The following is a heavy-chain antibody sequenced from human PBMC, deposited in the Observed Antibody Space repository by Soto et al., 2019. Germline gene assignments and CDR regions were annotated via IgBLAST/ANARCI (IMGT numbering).Heavy chain of an antibody. CDR2: ISPYNGNT. CDR3: TSGLTGGWGAFDI. Sequence: QVQLVQSGAEVKKPGASVKVSCKASGYTFTSYGISWVRQAPGQGLEWMGWISPYNGNTDYAQKFQDSVTMTTDTSTSTAYMGLRSLRSDDTAVYYCTSGLTGGWGAFDIWGQGTMVTVSS. V-gene: IGHV1-18*01. J-gene: IGHJ3*02. CDR1: GYTFTSYG. D-gene: IGHD2-2*01.